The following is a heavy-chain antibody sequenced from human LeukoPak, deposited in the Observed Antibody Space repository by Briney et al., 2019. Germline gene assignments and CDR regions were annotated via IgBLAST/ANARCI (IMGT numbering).Heavy chain of an antibody. CDR1: GGSFSGYY. J-gene: IGHJ3*02. V-gene: IGHV4-34*01. CDR3: ARDIVGDCSGGSCSDAFDI. CDR2: INHSGST. Sequence: SETLSLTCAVYGGSFSGYYWSWIRQPPGKGLEWIGEINHSGSTNYNPSLKSRVTISVDTSKNQFSLKLSSVNAADTAVYYCARDIVGDCSGGSCSDAFDIWGQGTWSPSLQ. D-gene: IGHD2-15*01.